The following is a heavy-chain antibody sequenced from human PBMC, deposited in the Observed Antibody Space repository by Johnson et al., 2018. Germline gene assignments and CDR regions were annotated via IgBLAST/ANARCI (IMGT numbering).Heavy chain of an antibody. D-gene: IGHD2-8*01. CDR2: INSDGSST. CDR1: GFTFSSYW. J-gene: IGHJ3*02. Sequence: VQLQESGGGLVQPGGSLRLSCAASGFTFSSYWMHWVRQAPGKGLVWVSRINSDGSSTSYADSAKGRFTISRDNAKNTLYLQMNSREAEETDVYYCARGKRCFGICTYDAFDIWGQGTMVTVSS. V-gene: IGHV3-74*01. CDR3: ARGKRCFGICTYDAFDI.